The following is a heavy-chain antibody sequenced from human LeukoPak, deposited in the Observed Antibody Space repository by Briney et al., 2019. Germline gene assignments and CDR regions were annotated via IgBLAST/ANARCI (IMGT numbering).Heavy chain of an antibody. CDR2: IRYDGSNK. V-gene: IGHV3-30*02. CDR1: GFTFSSYG. J-gene: IGHJ6*03. D-gene: IGHD1-26*01. Sequence: PGGSLRLSCAASGFTFSSYGMHWVRQAPGKGLEWVAFIRYDGSNKYYADSVKGRFTISRDNSKNTLYLQMNSLKTEDTAVYYCTTASGPPGSYYYYYYYMDVWGKGTTVTVSS. CDR3: TTASGPPGSYYYYYYYMDV.